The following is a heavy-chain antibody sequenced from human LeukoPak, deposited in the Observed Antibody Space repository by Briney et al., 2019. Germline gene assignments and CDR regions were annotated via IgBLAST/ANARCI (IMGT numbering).Heavy chain of an antibody. J-gene: IGHJ4*02. CDR3: ARGPVRDYSNY. D-gene: IGHD4-11*01. CDR1: GVSISSGGYY. CDR2: IYYSGST. Sequence: SETLSLTCTVSGVSISSGGYYWSWIRQHPGKGLEWISYIYYSGSTYYNPSLKSRLTISLDTSSNQFSLKLNSVTAADTAVYYCARGPVRDYSNYWGQGTLVTVSS. V-gene: IGHV4-31*03.